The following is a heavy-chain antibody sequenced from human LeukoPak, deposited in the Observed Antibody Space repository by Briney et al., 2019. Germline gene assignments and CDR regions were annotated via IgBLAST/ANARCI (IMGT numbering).Heavy chain of an antibody. Sequence: GASVKVSCKASGYTFTGYYMHWVRQAPGQALDWMGWINPNSGGTNYAQKFQGRVTMTRDTSISTAYMELSRLRSDDTAVYYCARDEVGELSYHYWGQGTLVTVSS. V-gene: IGHV1-2*02. CDR1: GYTFTGYY. D-gene: IGHD3-10*01. J-gene: IGHJ4*02. CDR3: ARDEVGELSYHY. CDR2: INPNSGGT.